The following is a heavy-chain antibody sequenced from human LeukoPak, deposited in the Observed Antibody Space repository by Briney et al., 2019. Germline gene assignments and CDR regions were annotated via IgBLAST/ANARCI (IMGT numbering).Heavy chain of an antibody. CDR1: GFTFSDYY. J-gene: IGHJ4*02. V-gene: IGHV3-23*01. CDR3: AKAPVTSCRGAYCYPFDY. CDR2: TSSSDAGT. D-gene: IGHD2-21*01. Sequence: GGSLRLSCAASGFTFSDYYMSWVRQAPGKGLEWVSATSSSDAGTYYAESVRGRFTISRDNSKNTLYLQMNSLRAEDAAVYYCAKAPVTSCRGAYCYPFDYWGQGALVTVSS.